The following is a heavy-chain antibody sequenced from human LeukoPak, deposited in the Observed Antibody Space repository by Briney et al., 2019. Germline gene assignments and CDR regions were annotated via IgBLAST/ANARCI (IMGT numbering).Heavy chain of an antibody. J-gene: IGHJ6*02. D-gene: IGHD5-12*01. CDR1: GFTFSSYA. V-gene: IGHV3-23*01. CDR3: AKDRETWISYYYYGMDV. CDR2: ISGSGGST. Sequence: LPGGSLRLSCAASGFTFSSYAMSWVRQAPGKGLEWVSAISGSGGSTYYADSVKGQFTISRDNSKNTLYLQMNSLRAEDTAVYYCAKDRETWISYYYYGMDVWGQGTTVTVSS.